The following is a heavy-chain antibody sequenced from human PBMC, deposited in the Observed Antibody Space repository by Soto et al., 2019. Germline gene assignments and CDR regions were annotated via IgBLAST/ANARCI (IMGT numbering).Heavy chain of an antibody. D-gene: IGHD6-6*01. CDR2: ISSNGVGT. J-gene: IGHJ6*03. Sequence: SLRLSCAASGFTLSGYAMDWVRQAPGKGLEYVSGISSNGVGTYYANSVQGRFTISRDNSKNTVYLQMGSLRPEDMAVYYCARRARPDFYYMAVWGKGTTVTVSS. CDR3: ARRARPDFYYMAV. V-gene: IGHV3-64*01. CDR1: GFTLSGYA.